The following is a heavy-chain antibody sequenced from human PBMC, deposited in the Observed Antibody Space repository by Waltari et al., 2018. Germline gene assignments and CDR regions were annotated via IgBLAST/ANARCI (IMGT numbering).Heavy chain of an antibody. CDR2: IYYGGRT. CDR1: GGSISSYY. J-gene: IGHJ6*02. V-gene: IGHV4-59*01. CDR3: ARDDLPAAGYYYYGMDV. D-gene: IGHD2-2*01. Sequence: QVQLQESGPGLVKPSETLSLTCTVSGGSISSYYWRWFRRPPGKGLVWIGYIYYGGRTNYNPSLKSRVTISVDTSKNQFSLKLSSVTAADTAVYYCARDDLPAAGYYYYGMDVWGQGTTVTVSS.